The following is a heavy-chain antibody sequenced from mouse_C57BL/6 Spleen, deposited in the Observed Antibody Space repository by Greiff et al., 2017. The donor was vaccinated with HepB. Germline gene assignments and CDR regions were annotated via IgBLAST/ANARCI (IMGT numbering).Heavy chain of an antibody. CDR1: GYTFTGYW. CDR3: ARFSNYDDYFDY. J-gene: IGHJ2*01. CDR2: IDPNSGGT. Sequence: QVHVKQPGAELVKPGASVKLSCKASGYTFTGYWMHWVKQRPGRGLEWIGRIDPNSGGTKYNEKFKSKATLTVDKPSSTAYMQLSSLTSEDSAVYYCARFSNYDDYFDYWGQGTTLTVSS. V-gene: IGHV1-72*01. D-gene: IGHD2-5*01.